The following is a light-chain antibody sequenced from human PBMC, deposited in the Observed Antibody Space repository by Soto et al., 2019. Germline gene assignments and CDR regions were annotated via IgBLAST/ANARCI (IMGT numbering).Light chain of an antibody. CDR3: QQYGSAPWT. V-gene: IGKV3-20*01. CDR1: QSVSSSY. J-gene: IGKJ1*01. CDR2: GAS. Sequence: EILLTQSPGTLSLYPGERATLSCRASQSVSSSYLAWYQQKPGQAPRLLIYGASSRATGIPDRFSGSGSGTDLTLTISRLEPEDFAVYYCQQYGSAPWTFGQGTKVEIK.